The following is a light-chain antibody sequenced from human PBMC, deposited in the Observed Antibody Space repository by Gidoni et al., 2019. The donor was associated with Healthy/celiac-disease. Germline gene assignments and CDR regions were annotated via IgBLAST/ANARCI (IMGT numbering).Light chain of an antibody. Sequence: QSVLTQPPSVSGAPWQRVTISCTGSSSNIGAGYDVHWYQQLPGTAPKLLIYGNSNRPSGVPDRFSGCKSGTSASLAITGLQAEDEADYYCQSYDSSLSAHVVFGGGTKLTVL. CDR1: SSNIGAGYD. V-gene: IGLV1-40*01. CDR2: GNS. J-gene: IGLJ2*01. CDR3: QSYDSSLSAHVV.